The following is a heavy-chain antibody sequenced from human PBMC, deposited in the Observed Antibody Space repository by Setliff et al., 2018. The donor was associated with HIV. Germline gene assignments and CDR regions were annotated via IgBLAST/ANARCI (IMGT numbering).Heavy chain of an antibody. V-gene: IGHV4-34*01. J-gene: IGHJ5*01. CDR3: AMLDTSDYFRNNWFDS. D-gene: IGHD3-22*01. Sequence: SETLSLTCAVYGGSISGYYWSWIRQSPGKGLEWIGEINHSGSTNFNPSLKSRVTISADTPKNQLSLKLTSVTAADTAVYYCAMLDTSDYFRNNWFDSWGQGTLVTVSS. CDR1: GGSISGYY. CDR2: INHSGST.